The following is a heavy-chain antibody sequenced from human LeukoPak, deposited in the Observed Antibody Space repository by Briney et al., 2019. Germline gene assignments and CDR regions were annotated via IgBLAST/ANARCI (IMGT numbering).Heavy chain of an antibody. CDR1: GGSISSYY. D-gene: IGHD2-15*01. Sequence: SETLSLTCTVSGGSISSYYWSWIRQPPGKGLEWIGYIYYSGSTNYNPSLKSRVTISVDTSKNQFSLKLSSVTAADTAVYYCARGGSLRNNIAVVVAATTYFDYWGQGTLVTVSS. J-gene: IGHJ4*02. CDR3: ARGGSLRNNIAVVVAATTYFDY. CDR2: IYYSGST. V-gene: IGHV4-59*01.